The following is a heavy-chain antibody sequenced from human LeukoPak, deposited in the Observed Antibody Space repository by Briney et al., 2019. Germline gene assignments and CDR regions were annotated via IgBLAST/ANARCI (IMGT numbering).Heavy chain of an antibody. V-gene: IGHV3-30-3*01. Sequence: GGSLRLSCAASGFTFRSYAIHWVRQAPGKGLEWVAFISYDGNIKYYADSVKGRFSISRDNSKNTLSLQMNSLRGEDTAVYYCARDVGGIAAAGTLADYWGQGTLVTVSS. J-gene: IGHJ4*02. D-gene: IGHD6-13*01. CDR2: ISYDGNIK. CDR1: GFTFRSYA. CDR3: ARDVGGIAAAGTLADY.